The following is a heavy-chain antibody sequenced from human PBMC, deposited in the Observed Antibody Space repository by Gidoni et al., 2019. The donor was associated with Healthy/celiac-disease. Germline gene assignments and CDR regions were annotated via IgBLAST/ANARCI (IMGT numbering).Heavy chain of an antibody. D-gene: IGHD3-22*01. CDR1: GFTFSSYA. CDR2: ISGSGGST. V-gene: IGHV3-23*01. CDR3: AKDLGDYYDSSGWIDY. J-gene: IGHJ4*02. Sequence: EVQLLESGGGLVQPGGSLRLSCAASGFTFSSYAMSWVRQAPGKGLEWVSAISGSGGSTYYADSVKGRFTISRDNSKNTLYLQMNSLRAEDTAVYYCAKDLGDYYDSSGWIDYWGQGTLVTVSS.